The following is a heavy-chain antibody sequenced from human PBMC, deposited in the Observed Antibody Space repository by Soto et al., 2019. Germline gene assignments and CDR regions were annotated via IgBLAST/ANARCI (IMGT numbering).Heavy chain of an antibody. D-gene: IGHD5-12*01. V-gene: IGHV1-69*13. CDR3: ARDLGRRDGYKTFDY. J-gene: IGHJ4*02. CDR1: GGTFSSYA. CDR2: IIPIFGTA. Sequence: GASVKVSCKASGGTFSSYAISWVRQAPGQGLEWMGGIIPIFGTANYAQKFQGRVTITADESTSTAYMELSSRRSEDTAVYYCARDLGRRDGYKTFDYWRQGTLVTVS.